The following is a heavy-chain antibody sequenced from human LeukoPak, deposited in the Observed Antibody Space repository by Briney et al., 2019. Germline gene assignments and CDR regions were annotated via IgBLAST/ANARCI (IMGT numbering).Heavy chain of an antibody. Sequence: SGGSLRLSCAASGFTFSSYSMNWVRQAPGKGLEWVSSISSSSSYIYYADSVKGRFTISRDNAKNSLYLQMNSLRAEDTAVYYCAREHPHSSWYNHGGFDPWGQGTLVTVSP. V-gene: IGHV3-21*01. D-gene: IGHD6-13*01. CDR2: ISSSSSYI. J-gene: IGHJ5*02. CDR3: AREHPHSSWYNHGGFDP. CDR1: GFTFSSYS.